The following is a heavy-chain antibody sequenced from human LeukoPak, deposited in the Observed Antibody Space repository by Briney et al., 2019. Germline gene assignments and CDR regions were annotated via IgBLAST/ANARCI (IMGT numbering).Heavy chain of an antibody. Sequence: GGSLRLSCAASGITFGNNWMHWVRQGLGKGLVWISRINSDGGGAIYADSVKGRFTVSRDNAKNTLYLQMNSLRAEDTAVYYCARDVPHNWFDTWGQGTLVTVSS. J-gene: IGHJ5*02. CDR2: INSDGGGA. V-gene: IGHV3-74*01. CDR1: GITFGNNW. CDR3: ARDVPHNWFDT.